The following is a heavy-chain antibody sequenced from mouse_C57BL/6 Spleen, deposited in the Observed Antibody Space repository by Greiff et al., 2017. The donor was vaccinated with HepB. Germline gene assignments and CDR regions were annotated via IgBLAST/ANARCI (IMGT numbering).Heavy chain of an antibody. CDR3: ARELGSNWDGRDY. V-gene: IGHV1-82*01. J-gene: IGHJ2*01. CDR2: IYPGDGDT. CDR1: GYAFSSSW. D-gene: IGHD4-1*01. Sequence: QVQLQQSGPELVRPGASVKISCKASGYAFSSSWMNWVKQRPGKGLEWIGRIYPGDGDTNYNGKFKGKATLTADKSSSTAYMQLSSLTSEDSAVYFCARELGSNWDGRDYWGQGTTLTVSS.